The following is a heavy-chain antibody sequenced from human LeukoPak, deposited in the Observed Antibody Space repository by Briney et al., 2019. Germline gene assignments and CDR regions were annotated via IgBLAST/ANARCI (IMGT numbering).Heavy chain of an antibody. V-gene: IGHV1-2*02. CDR1: GYIFTGYY. CDR2: INPNSGGT. CDR3: ARVGHYYDSCGYYTFDY. J-gene: IGHJ4*02. Sequence: ASVKVSCKASGYIFTGYYLHWVRQAPGQGLEWMAWINPNSGGTNYAQKFQGRVTTTGDTSISTAHMELSRLRSDDTALYYCARVGHYYDSCGYYTFDYWGQGTLVTVSS. D-gene: IGHD3-22*01.